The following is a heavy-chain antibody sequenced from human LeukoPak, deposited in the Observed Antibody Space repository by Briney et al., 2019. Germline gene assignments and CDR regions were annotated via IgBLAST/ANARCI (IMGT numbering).Heavy chain of an antibody. D-gene: IGHD5-12*01. CDR1: GFTFSTYW. CDR2: IKEDGSDK. CDR3: AKGGHFNFDY. Sequence: GGSLRLSCAASGFTFSTYWMKWVRQAPGKGLEWVASIKEDGSDKYYVDSVKGRFSISRDNAKNSLYLQMNSLRTEDTAVYYCAKGGHFNFDYCGQGTLGTVSS. J-gene: IGHJ4*02. V-gene: IGHV3-7*01.